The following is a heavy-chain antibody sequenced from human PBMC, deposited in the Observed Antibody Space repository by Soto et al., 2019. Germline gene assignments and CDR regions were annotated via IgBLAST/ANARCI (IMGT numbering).Heavy chain of an antibody. CDR1: GFTFSSYG. CDR2: ISYDGSNK. D-gene: IGHD1-7*01. J-gene: IGHJ6*02. V-gene: IGHV3-30*03. CDR3: ASSTGTTSYYYYYGMDV. Sequence: GGSLRLSCAASGFTFSSYGMHWVRQAPGKGLEWVAVISYDGSNKYYADSVKGRFTISRDNSKNTLYLQMNSLRAEDTAVYYCASSTGTTSYYYYYGMDVWGQGTTVTVSS.